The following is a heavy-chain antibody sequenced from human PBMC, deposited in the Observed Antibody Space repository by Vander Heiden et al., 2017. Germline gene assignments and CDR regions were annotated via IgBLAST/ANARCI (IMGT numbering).Heavy chain of an antibody. J-gene: IGHJ5*02. Sequence: QLQLQESGPGLVKPSETLSLTCTVSGGSISSSSYYWGWIRQPPGKGLEWIGSIYYSGSTYYNPSLKSRVTISVDTSKNQFSLKLSSVTAADTAVYYCARILYFYWFDPWGQGTLVTVSS. CDR3: ARILYFYWFDP. CDR1: GGSISSSSYY. CDR2: IYYSGST. V-gene: IGHV4-39*01. D-gene: IGHD2-8*01.